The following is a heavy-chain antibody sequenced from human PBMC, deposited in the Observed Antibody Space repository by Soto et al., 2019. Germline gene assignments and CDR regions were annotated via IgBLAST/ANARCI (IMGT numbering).Heavy chain of an antibody. V-gene: IGHV1-69*12. J-gene: IGHJ6*02. D-gene: IGHD3-3*01. Sequence: QVQLVQSGAEVKKPGSSVKVSCKASGGTFSSYAISWVRQAPVQGLEWMGGIIPIFGTANYAQKFQGRVTITADESTSTAYMELSSLRSEDTAVYYCARAYYDWARYYYGMDVWGQGTTVTVSS. CDR1: GGTFSSYA. CDR2: IIPIFGTA. CDR3: ARAYYDWARYYYGMDV.